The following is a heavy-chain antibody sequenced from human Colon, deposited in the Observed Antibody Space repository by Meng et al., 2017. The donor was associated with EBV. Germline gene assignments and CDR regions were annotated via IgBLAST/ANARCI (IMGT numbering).Heavy chain of an antibody. Sequence: VQFQQWVAGLVKSSATLSLTCGVYGGSLSGYYWSWIRQTPGKGLEWIGEINHSGTINYNPSLRSRVTISVDRSNNQFSLRLSSVTAADTAVYYCARGGGVIKGLVTWFNPWGQGTLVTVSS. CDR2: INHSGTI. CDR3: ARGGGVIKGLVTWFNP. CDR1: GGSLSGYY. V-gene: IGHV4-34*01. D-gene: IGHD2-8*01. J-gene: IGHJ5*02.